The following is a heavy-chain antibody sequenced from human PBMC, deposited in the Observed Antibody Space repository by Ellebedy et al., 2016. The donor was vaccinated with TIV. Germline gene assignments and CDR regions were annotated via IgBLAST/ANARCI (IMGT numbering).Heavy chain of an antibody. CDR1: GFPFSSYS. V-gene: IGHV3-48*04. CDR2: ISSSSSTI. D-gene: IGHD3-10*01. J-gene: IGHJ1*01. Sequence: GESLKISCAAFGFPFSSYSINWVRQAPGKGLEWVSYISSSSSTIYYADSVKGRFTISRDNAKNSLYLQMNSLRAEDTAVYYCVTAGPLGEVRQWGQGTLVTVSS. CDR3: VTAGPLGEVRQ.